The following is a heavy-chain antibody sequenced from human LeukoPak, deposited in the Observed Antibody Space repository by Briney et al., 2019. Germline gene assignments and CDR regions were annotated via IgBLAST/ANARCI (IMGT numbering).Heavy chain of an antibody. J-gene: IGHJ3*02. CDR2: VSGSGDNT. D-gene: IGHD3-22*01. CDR1: GFTFSNFA. V-gene: IGHV3-23*01. Sequence: PGASLRLSCAASGFTFSNFAVSWVRQAPGKGLEWVSTVSGSGDNTYYADSVKGRFTISRDNSKNTLSLHMNTLRAEDTAVYYCAKDLLQTFFFDSSGYYSDGFGMWGQGTMVTV. CDR3: AKDLLQTFFFDSSGYYSDGFGM.